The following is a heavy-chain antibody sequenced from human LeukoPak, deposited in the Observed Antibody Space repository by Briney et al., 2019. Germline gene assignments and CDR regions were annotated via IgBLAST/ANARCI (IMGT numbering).Heavy chain of an antibody. Sequence: SETLSLTCAVYGGSFSGYYWSWIRQPPGNGLEWIGEINHSGSTNYNPSLKSRVTISVDTSKNQFSLKLSSVTAADTAVYYCARPGYSSGWYGWGQGTLVTVSS. J-gene: IGHJ4*02. CDR1: GGSFSGYY. V-gene: IGHV4-34*01. D-gene: IGHD6-19*01. CDR2: INHSGST. CDR3: ARPGYSSGWYG.